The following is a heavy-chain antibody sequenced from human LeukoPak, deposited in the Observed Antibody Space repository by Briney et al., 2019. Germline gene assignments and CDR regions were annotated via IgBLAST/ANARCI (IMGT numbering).Heavy chain of an antibody. V-gene: IGHV3-30*02. CDR2: IRYDGSNK. CDR3: AKGSHYSYSSNTFPFDY. CDR1: GFTFSSYG. J-gene: IGHJ4*02. Sequence: GGSLRLSCAASGFTFSSYGMHWVRQAPGKGLEWVAFIRYDGSNKYYADSVKGRFTVSRENSKNTLYLKMNILRAEDTAVYCCAKGSHYSYSSNTFPFDYWGQGTLVTVSS. D-gene: IGHD6-13*01.